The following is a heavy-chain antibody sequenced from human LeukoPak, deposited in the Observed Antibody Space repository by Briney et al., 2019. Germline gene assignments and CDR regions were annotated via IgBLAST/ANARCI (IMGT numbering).Heavy chain of an antibody. CDR2: IKSKTDGGTT. CDR1: GFTLSNAW. J-gene: IGHJ4*02. CDR3: TTGTYYYDSRVPTTGDY. D-gene: IGHD3-22*01. V-gene: IGHV3-15*01. Sequence: PGGSLRLSCAASGFTLSNAWMSWVRQAPGKGLEWVGCIKSKTDGGTTDYPAPVKGTFTISRDASKNTLYLQMNSLKTEDTAVYYCTTGTYYYDSRVPTTGDYWGQGTLVTVSS.